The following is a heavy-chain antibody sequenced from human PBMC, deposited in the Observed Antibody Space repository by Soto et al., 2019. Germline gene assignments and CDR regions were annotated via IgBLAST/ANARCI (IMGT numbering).Heavy chain of an antibody. CDR1: AFTFSKAW. J-gene: IGHJ4*02. CDR3: STDWSLLLWFGEVSTGGY. Sequence: EVQLVESGGGLVKPGGSLRLSCAASAFTFSKAWMSWVRQAPGKGLEWVGRIKSRSDGGTTDYAAPVKGRFSISRDDSKNTIFPQMKSLKIEEKAVYYCSTDWSLLLWFGEVSTGGYLGQGTLVTVSS. CDR2: IKSRSDGGTT. V-gene: IGHV3-15*01. D-gene: IGHD3-10*01.